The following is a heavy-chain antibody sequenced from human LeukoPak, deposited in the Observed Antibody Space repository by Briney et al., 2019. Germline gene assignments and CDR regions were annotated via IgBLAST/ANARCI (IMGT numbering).Heavy chain of an antibody. D-gene: IGHD1-14*01. V-gene: IGHV4-34*01. CDR3: ASELSLGYYYMDV. J-gene: IGHJ6*03. CDR2: INHSGST. CDR1: GGSFSGYY. Sequence: PSETLSLTCAVYGGSFSGYYWSWIRQPPGKGLEWIGEINHSGSTNYNPSLKSRVTISVDTSKNQFSLKLSSVTAADTAVYYCASELSLGYYYMDVWGKGTTVTVSS.